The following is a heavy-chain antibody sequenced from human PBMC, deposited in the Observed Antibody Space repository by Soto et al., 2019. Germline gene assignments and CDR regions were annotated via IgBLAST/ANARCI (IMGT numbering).Heavy chain of an antibody. CDR1: GYTFTSYA. D-gene: IGHD2-15*01. CDR3: AREGVDIVVVVAATASDGMDV. Sequence: ASVKVSCKASGYTFTSYAMHWVRQAPGQRLEWMGWINAGNGNTKYSQKFQGRVTITRDTSASTAYMELSSLRSADTAVYYCAREGVDIVVVVAATASDGMDVWGQGTTVTVSS. CDR2: INAGNGNT. V-gene: IGHV1-3*01. J-gene: IGHJ6*02.